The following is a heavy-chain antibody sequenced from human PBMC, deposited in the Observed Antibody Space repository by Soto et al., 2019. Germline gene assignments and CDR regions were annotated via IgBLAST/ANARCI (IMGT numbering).Heavy chain of an antibody. V-gene: IGHV4-59*08. Sequence: QVQLQESGPRLVKPSETLSLTCTVSGGSISSYYWSWIRQPPGKGLEWIGYIYYSGSTNYNPSLKSRVPISVDTSKNQFSLKLSSVTAADTAVYYCARRWGAAVDYWGQGTLVTVSS. D-gene: IGHD1-26*01. CDR1: GGSISSYY. J-gene: IGHJ4*02. CDR2: IYYSGST. CDR3: ARRWGAAVDY.